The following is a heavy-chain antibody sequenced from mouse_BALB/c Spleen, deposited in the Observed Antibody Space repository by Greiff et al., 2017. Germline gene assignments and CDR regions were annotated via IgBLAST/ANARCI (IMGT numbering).Heavy chain of an antibody. CDR1: GFTVSSFG. D-gene: IGHD2-14*01. J-gene: IGHJ4*01. Sequence: DVHLVESGGGLVEPGGSRILSCAASGFTVSSFGMHWVRQAPEKGLEWVAYISSGSSTIYYADTVKGRFTISRANPKNTLFLQMTSLRSEDTAMYYCTSLGLSYRGAMVNWGQGTSGTDST. CDR2: ISSGSSTI. CDR3: TSLGLSYRGAMVN. V-gene: IGHV5-17*02.